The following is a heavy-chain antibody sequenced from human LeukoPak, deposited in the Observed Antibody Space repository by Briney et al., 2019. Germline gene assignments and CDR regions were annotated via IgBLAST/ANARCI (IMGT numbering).Heavy chain of an antibody. V-gene: IGHV3-23*01. CDR3: AKGRSSSDFSTLDI. D-gene: IGHD2-2*01. J-gene: IGHJ3*02. CDR1: GFTFSNFA. CDR2: NIPSGMGT. Sequence: GGSLRLSCAASGFTFSNFAMSWVPQPPGKGLEWVTTNIPSGMGTYYADSVKGRFTISRDNSRNTLYPQMNILRAEDTAVYYCAKGRSSSDFSTLDIWGQGAMVTVCS.